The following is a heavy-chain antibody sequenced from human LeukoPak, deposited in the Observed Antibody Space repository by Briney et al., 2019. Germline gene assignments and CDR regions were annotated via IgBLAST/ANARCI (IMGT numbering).Heavy chain of an antibody. D-gene: IGHD3-10*01. V-gene: IGHV4-59*11. J-gene: IGHJ5*02. Sequence: PSETLSLTRTVSGGSISGHYWSWIRQSPEKGLESIAYVFSTGSPNYNPSLESRGTISVDTSKNQNSLTLISVTAADTALYYCARARYYSDAGSYFIDQWGQGTPVTVSS. CDR1: GGSISGHY. CDR2: VFSTGSP. CDR3: ARARYYSDAGSYFIDQ.